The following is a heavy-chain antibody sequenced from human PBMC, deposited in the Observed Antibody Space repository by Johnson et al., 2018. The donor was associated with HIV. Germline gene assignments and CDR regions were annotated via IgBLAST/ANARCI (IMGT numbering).Heavy chain of an antibody. Sequence: VQLLGSGGGLVQPGGSLRLSCAASGFTVSSNYMSWVRQAPGKGLEWVSVISSGGSTYYADSVNGRFTISRDNSKNTLYLQMNSLRAEDTAVYYCARACRDGYTCDAFDIWGQGTMVTVSS. V-gene: IGHV3-66*01. CDR1: GFTVSSNY. CDR2: ISSGGST. D-gene: IGHD5-24*01. CDR3: ARACRDGYTCDAFDI. J-gene: IGHJ3*02.